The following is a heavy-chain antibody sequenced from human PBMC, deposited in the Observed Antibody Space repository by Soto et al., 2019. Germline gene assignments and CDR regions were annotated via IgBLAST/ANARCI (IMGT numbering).Heavy chain of an antibody. Sequence: SETLSLTCTVSGGSISGSSYYWGWIRQPPGKGLEWIGSIYYGGSTYSNPSLKSRVTTSVDTSQNQFSLNLTSVTAADTAVYYCARQGLRYFDLSLVYCSQGTLVTVSP. D-gene: IGHD3-9*01. CDR3: ARQGLRYFDLSLVY. CDR1: GGSISGSSYY. V-gene: IGHV4-39*01. CDR2: IYYGGST. J-gene: IGHJ4*02.